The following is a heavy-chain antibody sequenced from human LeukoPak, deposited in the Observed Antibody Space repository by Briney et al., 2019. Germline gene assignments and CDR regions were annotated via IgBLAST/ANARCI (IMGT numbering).Heavy chain of an antibody. Sequence: ASVKVSCKASGYNFLTHGISWVRQAPGQGPEWMGWISTNNGNTNYAQKFQGRVTMTTDTSTATVYMELRNLRSDDTAVYYCAREDDFWTGYWSRWGQGTLVTVSS. J-gene: IGHJ4*02. CDR3: AREDDFWTGYWSR. CDR1: GYNFLTHG. CDR2: ISTNNGNT. D-gene: IGHD3/OR15-3a*01. V-gene: IGHV1-18*04.